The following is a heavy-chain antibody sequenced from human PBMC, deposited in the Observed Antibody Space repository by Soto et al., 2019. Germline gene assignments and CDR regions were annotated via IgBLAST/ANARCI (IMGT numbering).Heavy chain of an antibody. Sequence: GASVKVSGKASGGTFSSYAISWVLQAPGQGLEWMGGIIPIFGTANYAQKFQGRVTITADESTSTAYMELSSLRSEDTAVYYCARDRGIAASLCFFDYWGQGTLVTVSS. J-gene: IGHJ4*02. CDR2: IIPIFGTA. CDR1: GGTFSSYA. V-gene: IGHV1-69*13. CDR3: ARDRGIAASLCFFDY. D-gene: IGHD6-13*01.